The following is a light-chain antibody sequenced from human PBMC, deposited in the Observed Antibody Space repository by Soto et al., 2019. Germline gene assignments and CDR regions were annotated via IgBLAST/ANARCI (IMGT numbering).Light chain of an antibody. CDR2: GAS. J-gene: IGKJ1*01. Sequence: EVELTQSPGTLSLSPGDIATLSCRASQSVSSSYLAWYQQKPGQAPRILIYGASSRATGIPDRFSGSGSGTDCTLTIIRLEPEDFAVYFCQQYGSSPPTLGQGTKVDIK. CDR1: QSVSSSY. V-gene: IGKV3-20*01. CDR3: QQYGSSPPT.